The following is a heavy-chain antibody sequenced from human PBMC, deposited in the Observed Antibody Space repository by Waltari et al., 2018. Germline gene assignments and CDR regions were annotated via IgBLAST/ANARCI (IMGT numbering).Heavy chain of an antibody. J-gene: IGHJ4*02. CDR3: ARVGVIAAAGTPFPDY. CDR2: IYYSGST. Sequence: QLQLQESGPGLVKPSETLSLTCTVSGGSISSSSYYWGWIRQPPGKGLEWIGSIYYSGSTYYNPSLKSRVTISVDTSKNQFSLKLSSVTAADTAVYYCARVGVIAAAGTPFPDYWGQGTLVTVSS. V-gene: IGHV4-39*07. CDR1: GGSISSSSYY. D-gene: IGHD6-13*01.